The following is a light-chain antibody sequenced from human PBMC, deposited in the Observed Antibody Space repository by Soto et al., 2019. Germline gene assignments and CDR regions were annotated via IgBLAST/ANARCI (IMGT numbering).Light chain of an antibody. CDR1: SSDVGGYNS. V-gene: IGLV2-14*03. J-gene: IGLJ1*01. CDR2: NVN. Sequence: QSVLTQPASVSGSPGQSITISCTGTSSDVGGYNSVSWYQHHPGKAPKLLIYNVNSRPSWVSDRFSGSKSGNTASLTISGLQAEDEADYYCSSYTTSSTYVFATLSKVTDL. CDR3: SSYTTSSTYV.